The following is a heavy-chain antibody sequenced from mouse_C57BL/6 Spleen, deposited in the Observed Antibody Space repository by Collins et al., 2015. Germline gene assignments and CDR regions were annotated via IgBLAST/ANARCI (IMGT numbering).Heavy chain of an antibody. D-gene: IGHD3-2*02. J-gene: IGHJ4*01. Sequence: QVQLKQSGAELVRPGASVKLSCKASGYTFTDYYINWVKQRPGQGLEWIARIYPGSGNTYYNEKFKGKATLTAEKSSGTAYMQLSSLTSEDSAVYFCARQANGGYAMDYWGQGTSVTVSS. CDR3: ARQANGGYAMDY. V-gene: IGHV1-76*01. CDR1: GYTFTDYY. CDR2: IYPGSGNT.